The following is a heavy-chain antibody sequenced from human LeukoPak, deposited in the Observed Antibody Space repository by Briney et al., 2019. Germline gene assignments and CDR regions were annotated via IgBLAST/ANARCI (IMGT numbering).Heavy chain of an antibody. J-gene: IGHJ4*02. CDR3: AKDQTSLTYYDYVWGSYRPYYYFDY. Sequence: GGSLRLSCAASGFTFSSYAMHWVRQAPGKGLEWVAVISYDGSNKYYADSVKGRFTISRDNSKNTLYLQMNSLRAEDTAVYYCAKDQTSLTYYDYVWGSYRPYYYFDYWGQGTLVTVSS. D-gene: IGHD3-16*02. V-gene: IGHV3-30-3*01. CDR2: ISYDGSNK. CDR1: GFTFSSYA.